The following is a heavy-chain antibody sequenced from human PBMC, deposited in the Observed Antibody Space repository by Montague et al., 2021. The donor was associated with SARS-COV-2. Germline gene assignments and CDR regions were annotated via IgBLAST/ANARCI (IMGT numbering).Heavy chain of an antibody. CDR2: IYDGGAV. V-gene: IGHV4-59*01. CDR3: VRKHPYGGPRGAYDI. CDR1: GGSITGYY. D-gene: IGHD4-23*01. Sequence: SETLSLTCTVSGGSITGYYWNWLRRSPGKGLEWIAYIYDGGAVNYNPSLGSRVTISTDTSKNQLSLKVNSVTAADTAVYYCVRKHPYGGPRGAYDIWGQGTVVTVSS. J-gene: IGHJ3*02.